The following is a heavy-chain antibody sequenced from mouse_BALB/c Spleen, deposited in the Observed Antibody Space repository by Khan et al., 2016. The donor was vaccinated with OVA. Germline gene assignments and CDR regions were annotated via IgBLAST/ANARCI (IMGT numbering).Heavy chain of an antibody. Sequence: EVQLQESGPGLVKPSQSLSLTCTVTGYSITSEFAWNWIRQFPGNKLEWMGYISYSGNTRYNPSLKSLISITRDTSRNQFFLQLNSVTTEDTATYYCARKDYDDYAPFPYWGQGTLVTVSA. CDR2: ISYSGNT. CDR3: ARKDYDDYAPFPY. CDR1: GYSITSEFA. V-gene: IGHV3-2*02. D-gene: IGHD2-4*01. J-gene: IGHJ3*01.